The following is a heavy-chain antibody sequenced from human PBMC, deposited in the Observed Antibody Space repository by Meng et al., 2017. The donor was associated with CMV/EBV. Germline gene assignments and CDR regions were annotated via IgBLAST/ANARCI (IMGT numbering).Heavy chain of an antibody. Sequence: SVKVSCKASGGTFSSNAISWVRQAPGQGLEWMGGTIPILSIANYAQKFQGRVTITADKSTSTAYMELSGLRSEDTAVYYCVRYLPYGSGSHEDWGQGTVVTVSS. J-gene: IGHJ4*02. CDR2: TIPILSIA. CDR1: GGTFSSNA. D-gene: IGHD3-10*01. CDR3: VRYLPYGSGSHED. V-gene: IGHV1-69*10.